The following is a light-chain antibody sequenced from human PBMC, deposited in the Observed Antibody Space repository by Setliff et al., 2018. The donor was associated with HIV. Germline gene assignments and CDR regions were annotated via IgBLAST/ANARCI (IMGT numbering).Light chain of an antibody. CDR3: QQFYTTPRT. CDR2: WAS. CDR1: QSVLYSADNKNY. J-gene: IGKJ4*01. V-gene: IGKV4-1*01. Sequence: DIVMTQSPDSLAVSLGERATINCRSSQSVLYSADNKNYIAWYQQKPGQPPKLLIYWASTRAFGVLDRFSGSGSGTDFTLTISSLRAEDVAVYYCQQFYTTPRTFGGGTKVDIK.